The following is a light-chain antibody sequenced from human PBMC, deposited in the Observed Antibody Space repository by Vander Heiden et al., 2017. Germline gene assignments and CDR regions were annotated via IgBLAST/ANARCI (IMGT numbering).Light chain of an antibody. CDR2: DAS. Sequence: DLQVSPSPSSLSASVGDRVIITCQASQDISNYLKWYQQKPGKAPKLLIYDASNLETGVPSRFSGSGSGTDFTFTISSLRPEDIATYYCQQYDNLPFTFGQGTKLEI. V-gene: IGKV1-33*01. J-gene: IGKJ2*01. CDR3: QQYDNLPFT. CDR1: QDISNY.